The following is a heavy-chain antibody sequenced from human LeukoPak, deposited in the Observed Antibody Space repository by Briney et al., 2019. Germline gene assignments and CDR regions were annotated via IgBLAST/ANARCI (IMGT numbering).Heavy chain of an antibody. CDR3: ARVAVAQRGFDY. J-gene: IGHJ4*02. CDR2: IHTAGST. D-gene: IGHD6-19*01. CDR1: GFTVSRDY. V-gene: IGHV3-53*01. Sequence: GGSLRLSCAASGFTVSRDYMSWVGQAPGKGLEWVSVIHTAGSTYYADSVKGRFTISRVNSKNTLYAQMKSLRSDGTAVYYCARVAVAQRGFDYWGQGTLVTVSS.